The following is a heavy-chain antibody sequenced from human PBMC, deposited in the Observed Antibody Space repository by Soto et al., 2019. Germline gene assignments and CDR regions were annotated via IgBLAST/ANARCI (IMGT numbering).Heavy chain of an antibody. CDR3: ARDKKGYCTNGVCYDAFDI. Sequence: ASVKVSCKASGGTFSSYAISWVRQAPGQGLEWMGGIIPIFATANYAQKFQGRVTITADESRSTAYMELSSLRSEDTAVYYCARDKKGYCTNGVCYDAFDIWGQGTMVTVSS. CDR1: GGTFSSYA. CDR2: IIPIFATA. V-gene: IGHV1-69*13. J-gene: IGHJ3*02. D-gene: IGHD2-8*01.